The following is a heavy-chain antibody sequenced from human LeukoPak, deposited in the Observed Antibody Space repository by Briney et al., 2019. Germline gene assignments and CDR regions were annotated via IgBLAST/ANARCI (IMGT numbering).Heavy chain of an antibody. V-gene: IGHV4-61*01. Sequence: SETLSLTCTVSGGSVSSGSYYWSWIRQPPGKGLEWIGYIYYSGSTNYNPSLKSRVTISLDTSKNQFSLKLSSVTAADTAVYYCARGSQYYDSSGLDNWGQGTLVTVSS. D-gene: IGHD3-22*01. CDR2: IYYSGST. CDR1: GGSVSSGSYY. J-gene: IGHJ4*02. CDR3: ARGSQYYDSSGLDN.